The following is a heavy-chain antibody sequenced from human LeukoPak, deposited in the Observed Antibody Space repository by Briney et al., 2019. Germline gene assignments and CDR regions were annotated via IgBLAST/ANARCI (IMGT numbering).Heavy chain of an antibody. CDR2: ITPIFGAA. V-gene: IGHV1-69*13. Sequence: ASVKVSCKASGGTFSNYAFTWVRQAPGQGLEWMGEITPIFGAANYAQTFQGRVTITADESTSTVFMELSSLRSDDTAFYYCARNSRVASTSGLNYWGQGTLVTVSS. D-gene: IGHD4-23*01. CDR1: GGTFSNYA. CDR3: ARNSRVASTSGLNY. J-gene: IGHJ4*02.